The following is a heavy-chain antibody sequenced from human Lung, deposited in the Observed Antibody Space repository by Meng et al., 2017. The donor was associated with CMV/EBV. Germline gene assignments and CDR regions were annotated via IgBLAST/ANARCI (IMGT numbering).Heavy chain of an antibody. J-gene: IGHJ4*02. D-gene: IGHD4-23*01. V-gene: IGHV3-15*01. CDR3: TTDRPRSGGKPHDY. CDR2: IKSKFDGETT. Sequence: EVQLVESGGGLVKPGXXXXCSCTGSGSGFIFSNLLINWVRQAPGKGLEWVGRIKSKFDGETTGYAAPVKGRFTISRDDSRNTLYLYMNSLKTEDTAVYYCTTDRPRSGGKPHDYWGQGTLVTVSS. CDR1: GSGFIFSNLL.